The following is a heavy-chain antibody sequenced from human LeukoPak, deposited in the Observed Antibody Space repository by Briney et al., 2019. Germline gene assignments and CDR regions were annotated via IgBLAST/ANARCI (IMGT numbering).Heavy chain of an antibody. CDR2: ISGSGGST. Sequence: PGGSLRLSCAASGFTFSSHAMGWVRQAPGKGLEWVSAISGSGGSTYYADSVKGRFTISRDNSKNTLYLQMNSLRAEDTAVYYCARGMTHMVATSQSSYKGGLSPDYWGQGTLVTVSS. D-gene: IGHD5-12*01. CDR1: GFTFSSHA. CDR3: ARGMTHMVATSQSSYKGGLSPDY. J-gene: IGHJ4*02. V-gene: IGHV3-23*01.